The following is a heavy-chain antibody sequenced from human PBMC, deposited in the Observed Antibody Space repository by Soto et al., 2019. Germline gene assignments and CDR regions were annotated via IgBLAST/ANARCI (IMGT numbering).Heavy chain of an antibody. V-gene: IGHV4-59*01. CDR3: ARVGYSSSWFWYFDL. CDR1: GGSMSSYY. CDR2: IYYSGST. J-gene: IGHJ2*01. Sequence: SETLSLTCTASGGSMSSYYWSWIRQPPGKGLEWIGYIYYSGSTKYNPSLKSRVTISVDTSKNQFSLQLRSVTAADTAVYYCARVGYSSSWFWYFDLWGRGTLVTVSS. D-gene: IGHD6-13*01.